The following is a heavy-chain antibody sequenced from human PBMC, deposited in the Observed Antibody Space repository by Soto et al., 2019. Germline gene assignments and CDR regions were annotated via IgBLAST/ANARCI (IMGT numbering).Heavy chain of an antibody. CDR2: ISGYSGNT. D-gene: IGHD2-21*02. CDR3: ARGVSSDYNWFYP. Sequence: QVQLVQSGAEVKKPGASVKVSCKASGYTFTTYGINWLRQVPGQGLEWMGWISGYSGNTNFAQKFEDRLTLTTDTSSNTAYIELRTLRSDDTAVYYCARGVSSDYNWFYPWCQGTLVNVSS. J-gene: IGHJ5*02. CDR1: GYTFTTYG. V-gene: IGHV1-18*01.